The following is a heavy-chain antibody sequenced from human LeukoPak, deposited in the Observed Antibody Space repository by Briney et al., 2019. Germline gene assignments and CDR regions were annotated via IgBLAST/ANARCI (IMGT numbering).Heavy chain of an antibody. V-gene: IGHV3-23*01. D-gene: IGHD2-2*01. CDR1: GFNFSNYA. CDR3: AKDRSSSTSCSNY. CDR2: VTGSSRYT. J-gene: IGHJ4*02. Sequence: PGGSLRLSCAASGFNFSNYAMTWVRQAPGKGLEWVSVVTGSSRYTYYADSVKGRFTISRDNSKNILYLEMNSLRVEDTAIYYRAKDRSSSTSCSNYWGRGTLVTVSS.